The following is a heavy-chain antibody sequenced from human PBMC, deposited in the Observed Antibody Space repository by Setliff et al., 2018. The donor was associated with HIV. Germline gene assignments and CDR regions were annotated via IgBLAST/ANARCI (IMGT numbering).Heavy chain of an antibody. D-gene: IGHD3-9*01. CDR2: IRYTDST. CDR3: VRGGLTGIDL. V-gene: IGHV4-59*01. Sequence: PSETLSLTCTVSAGALNDYSWSWIRQSPGKRLEWIGYIRYTDSTDYNPSLESRVTMSVDTSKKQISLKLTSVTAADSAVYYCVRGGLTGIDLWGQGRLVTVSS. CDR1: AGALNDYS. J-gene: IGHJ5*02.